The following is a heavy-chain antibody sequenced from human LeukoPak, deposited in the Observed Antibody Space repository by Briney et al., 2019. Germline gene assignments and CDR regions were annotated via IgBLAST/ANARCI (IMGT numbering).Heavy chain of an antibody. Sequence: GGSLRLSFSASGFKFETYNFNWVRQAPGKGLEWVATIRSYSSYIHYGDSVKGRFTISRDDAKKSLYLQMNSLRAEDTAVYFCARYSEVYYYVDVWGTGTTVTVSS. J-gene: IGHJ6*03. V-gene: IGHV3-21*01. CDR2: IRSYSSYI. CDR1: GFKFETYN. D-gene: IGHD2-21*01. CDR3: ARYSEVYYYVDV.